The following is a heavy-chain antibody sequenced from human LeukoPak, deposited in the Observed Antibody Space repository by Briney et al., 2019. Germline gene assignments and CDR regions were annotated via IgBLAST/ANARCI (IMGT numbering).Heavy chain of an antibody. V-gene: IGHV1-18*01. CDR1: GYTFSIYG. CDR3: ARGGYSYGYMGYFDY. Sequence: ASVKVSCKASGYTFSIYGVSWVRQAPGQGLEWVAWISAYNGNTNYAQKSQGRVTMTTDTSTTTAYMELRSLRSDDTAVYYCARGGYSYGYMGYFDYWGQGTLVTVSS. J-gene: IGHJ4*02. D-gene: IGHD5-18*01. CDR2: ISAYNGNT.